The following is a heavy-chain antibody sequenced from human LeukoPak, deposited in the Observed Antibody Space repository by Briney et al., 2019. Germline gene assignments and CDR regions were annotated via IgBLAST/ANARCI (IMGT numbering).Heavy chain of an antibody. CDR1: GFSFTNYW. V-gene: IGHV5-51*01. CDR3: AKLSSGWSLDY. D-gene: IGHD6-19*01. J-gene: IGHJ4*02. CDR2: IYPDDSDT. Sequence: GESLKISCKGSGFSFTNYWIAWVRQMPVKGLEWMGIIYPDDSDTRYSPSFQGQVTISVDKSISTAYLQWSSLNASDSAIYYCAKLSSGWSLDYWGQGTLVTVSS.